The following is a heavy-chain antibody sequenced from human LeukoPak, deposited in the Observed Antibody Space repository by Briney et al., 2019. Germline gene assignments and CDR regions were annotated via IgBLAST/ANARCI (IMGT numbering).Heavy chain of an antibody. CDR3: ARHRDFDSTGYYYPLFDY. CDR1: GYTFTGYY. D-gene: IGHD3-22*01. Sequence: ASVKVSCKASGYTFTGYYMHWVRQAPGQGLEWMGWINANHGGTNYAQQFQGRVTMTRDTSISTAYMELSRLRSDDAAVYYCARHRDFDSTGYYYPLFDYWGQGTMVTVSS. V-gene: IGHV1-2*02. CDR2: INANHGGT. J-gene: IGHJ4*03.